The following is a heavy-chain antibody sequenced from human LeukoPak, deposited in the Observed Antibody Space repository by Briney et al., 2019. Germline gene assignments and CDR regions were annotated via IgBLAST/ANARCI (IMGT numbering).Heavy chain of an antibody. J-gene: IGHJ4*02. CDR1: GYTFTSYA. Sequence: ASVKVSCKASGYTFTSYAMHWVRQAPGQRLEWMGWINAGNGNTKYSQKFQGRVTITRDTSASTAYMELSSLRSEDTAVYYCARDRHYYDSSGYGIYFDYWGQGTLVTVSS. CDR3: ARDRHYYDSSGYGIYFDY. V-gene: IGHV1-3*01. CDR2: INAGNGNT. D-gene: IGHD3-22*01.